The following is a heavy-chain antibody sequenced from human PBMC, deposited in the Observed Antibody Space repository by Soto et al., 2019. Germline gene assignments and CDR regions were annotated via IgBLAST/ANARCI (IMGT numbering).Heavy chain of an antibody. CDR3: ARGRYCSSTRGLSGDLYYYYYMYV. V-gene: IGHV1-69*02. Sequence: QVQLVQSGAEVKKPGSSVKVSCKAYGGTFSSYTISWVRQAPGQGLEWMGRIIPILGIANYAQKFQGRVTIPADKSTSTAYRERSSLRSEDSAMYYCARGRYCSSTRGLSGDLYYYYYMYVWGKGTTVTVSS. CDR1: GGTFSSYT. CDR2: IIPILGIA. J-gene: IGHJ6*03. D-gene: IGHD2-2*01.